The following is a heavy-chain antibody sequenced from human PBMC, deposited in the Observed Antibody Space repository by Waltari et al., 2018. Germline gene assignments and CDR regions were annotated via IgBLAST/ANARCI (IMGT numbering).Heavy chain of an antibody. J-gene: IGHJ4*02. Sequence: QVRLEESGPRLVKPSGTLSLTCSVTGDAIGLYRWTWIRQSAVPGLEWIGRVVASGSTNFNPSLRRRVTMSVDKSKIQFSLEMTSMTAADTATYYCAREGIADRDSIFDVWGQGILVTVSS. CDR3: AREGIADRDSIFDV. CDR2: VVASGST. V-gene: IGHV4-4*07. D-gene: IGHD6-13*01. CDR1: GDAIGLYR.